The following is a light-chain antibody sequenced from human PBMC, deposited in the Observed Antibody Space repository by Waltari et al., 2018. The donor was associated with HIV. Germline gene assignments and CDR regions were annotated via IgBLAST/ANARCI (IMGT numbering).Light chain of an antibody. CDR3: ASYTITSTLV. CDR2: DAN. J-gene: IGLJ3*02. V-gene: IGLV2-14*01. CDR1: SSDIATSNY. Sequence: QSALTQPASVSGSLGQSITISCIATSSDIATSNYVSWYQHHPDKAPRLVIYDANSRPSGVPFRFSGSKSGNTASLTISGLQAEDEADYYCASYTITSTLVFGGGTKVTVL.